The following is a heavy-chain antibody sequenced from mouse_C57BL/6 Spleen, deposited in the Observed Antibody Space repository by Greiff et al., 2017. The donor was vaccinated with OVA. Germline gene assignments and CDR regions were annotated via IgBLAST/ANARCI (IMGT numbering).Heavy chain of an antibody. CDR2: IGPGSGST. CDR3: ARYNYYGSSSYYYAMDY. CDR1: GYTFTDYY. D-gene: IGHD1-1*01. J-gene: IGHJ4*01. V-gene: IGHV1-77*01. Sequence: VKLMESGAELVKPGASVKISCKASGYTFTDYYINWVKQRPGQGLEWIGKIGPGSGSTYYNEQFKGKATRTADKSACTAYLQLSSRTSEDSAVYFCARYNYYGSSSYYYAMDYWGQGTSVTVSS.